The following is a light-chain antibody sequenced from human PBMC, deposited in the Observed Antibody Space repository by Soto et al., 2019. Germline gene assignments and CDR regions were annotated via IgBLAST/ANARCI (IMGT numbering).Light chain of an antibody. V-gene: IGKV3-11*01. CDR3: QQRAGSST. Sequence: EIVLTQSPATLSLSPGERATLSCRASQSVINYLAWYQHKPGHAPRLLIYDASTRATGIPARFSGSGSGTDFTLTISSLEPEDFAVYYCQQRAGSSTFGQGTRLEI. J-gene: IGKJ5*01. CDR1: QSVINY. CDR2: DAS.